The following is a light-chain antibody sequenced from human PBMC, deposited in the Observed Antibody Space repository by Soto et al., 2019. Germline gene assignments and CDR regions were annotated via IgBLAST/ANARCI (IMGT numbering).Light chain of an antibody. Sequence: EIVLTQSPGTLSLSPGERATLSCRASQSVSSSYLAWYQQKPGQAPRLLIYDASTRASGIPPRFRGSGSGTDFTLNIKYLRSEDTAVYYCQQYNSWVTFGGGTRLEIK. CDR3: QQYNSWVT. J-gene: IGKJ5*01. CDR2: DAS. V-gene: IGKV3D-20*02. CDR1: QSVSSSY.